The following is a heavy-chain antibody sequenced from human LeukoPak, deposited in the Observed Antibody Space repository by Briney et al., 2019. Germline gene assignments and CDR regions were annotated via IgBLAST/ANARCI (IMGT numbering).Heavy chain of an antibody. V-gene: IGHV3-20*04. CDR2: INWNGGST. CDR3: AKDTGAVVVTATIDY. CDR1: GFTFDDYG. J-gene: IGHJ4*02. D-gene: IGHD2-21*02. Sequence: GGSLRLSCAASGFTFDDYGMSWVRQAPGKGLEWVSGINWNGGSTGYADSVKGRFTISRDNAKNSLYLQMNSLRAEDTALYYCAKDTGAVVVTATIDYWGQGTLVTVSS.